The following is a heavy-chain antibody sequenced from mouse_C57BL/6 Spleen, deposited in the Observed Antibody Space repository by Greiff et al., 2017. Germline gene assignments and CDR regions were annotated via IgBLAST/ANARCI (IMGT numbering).Heavy chain of an antibody. J-gene: IGHJ4*01. CDR3: SKKLLREQGAMDY. CDR2: IWSGGST. CDR1: GFSLTSYG. V-gene: IGHV2-4*01. D-gene: IGHD1-1*01. Sequence: QVQLKQSGPGLVQPSQRLSITCTVSGFSLTSYGVHWVRQPPGKGLEWLGVIWSGGSTDYNAAFISRLSISKDNSKSQVFFNMNSLQADDTAIYYWSKKLLREQGAMDYWGQGTSVTVSS.